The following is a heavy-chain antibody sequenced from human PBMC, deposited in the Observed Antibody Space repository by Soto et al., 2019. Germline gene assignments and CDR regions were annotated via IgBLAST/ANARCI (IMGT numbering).Heavy chain of an antibody. CDR1: GFTFSSYG. D-gene: IGHD6-19*01. J-gene: IGHJ6*02. V-gene: IGHV3-33*01. Sequence: GSLRLSCAASGFTFSSYGMHWVRQAPGKGLEWVAVIWYDGSNKYYADSVKGRFTISRDNSKNTLYLQMNSLRAEDTAGYYGARDPGTGYSSGWYGHYYYGMDVWGQGTTVTVSS. CDR2: IWYDGSNK. CDR3: ARDPGTGYSSGWYGHYYYGMDV.